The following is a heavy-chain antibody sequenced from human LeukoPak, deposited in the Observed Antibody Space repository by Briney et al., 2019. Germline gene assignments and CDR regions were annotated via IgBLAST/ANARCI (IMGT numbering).Heavy chain of an antibody. CDR2: IYYSGST. V-gene: IGHV4-59*01. J-gene: IGHJ4*02. Sequence: SETLSLTCTVSGGSISSYYWSWIRQPPGKGLEWIGYIYYSGSTNYNPSLKSRVTISVDTSKNQFSLKLSSVTAADTAVYYCARGYGSGSFDYWGQGTLVTVSS. CDR3: ARGYGSGSFDY. CDR1: GGSISSYY. D-gene: IGHD3-10*01.